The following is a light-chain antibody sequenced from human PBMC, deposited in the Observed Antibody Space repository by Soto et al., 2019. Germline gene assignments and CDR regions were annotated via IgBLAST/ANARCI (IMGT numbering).Light chain of an antibody. CDR2: EVT. CDR1: SSDVGGYNC. V-gene: IGLV2-14*01. CDR3: SSYTSSSTEV. Sequence: QSALTQPASVSGSPGQSITISCTGTSSDVGGYNCVSGYQQHPGKAPKLMIYEVTNRPSGVSNRFSGSKSGNTASLTISGLQAEYEADYYCSSYTSSSTEVLGTGTKVTVL. J-gene: IGLJ1*01.